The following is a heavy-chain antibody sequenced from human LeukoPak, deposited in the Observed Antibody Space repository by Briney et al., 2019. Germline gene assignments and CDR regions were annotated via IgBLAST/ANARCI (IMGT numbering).Heavy chain of an antibody. Sequence: PGGSLRLSCAASGFAISSYWMSWVRQAPGKGLVWVPRVKYDGTVTTYADFVKGRFTISKDSAKNTLYLQMNSLRAEDTGVYYCVKSDWFDPWGQGTLVTVSS. CDR2: VKYDGTVT. J-gene: IGHJ5*02. CDR1: GFAISSYW. V-gene: IGHV3-74*01. CDR3: VKSDWFDP.